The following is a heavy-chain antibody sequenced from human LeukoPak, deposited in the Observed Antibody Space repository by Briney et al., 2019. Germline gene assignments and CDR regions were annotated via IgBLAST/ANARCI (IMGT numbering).Heavy chain of an antibody. D-gene: IGHD2-15*01. CDR3: AKDLPVYSVVVAAVDY. J-gene: IGHJ4*02. CDR2: ISYDGSNK. Sequence: GGSLRLSCAASGFTFSSYGMHWVRQALGKGLEWVAVISYDGSNKYYADSVKGRFTISRDNSKNTLYLQMNSLRAEDTAVYYCAKDLPVYSVVVAAVDYWGQGTLVTVSS. V-gene: IGHV3-30*18. CDR1: GFTFSSYG.